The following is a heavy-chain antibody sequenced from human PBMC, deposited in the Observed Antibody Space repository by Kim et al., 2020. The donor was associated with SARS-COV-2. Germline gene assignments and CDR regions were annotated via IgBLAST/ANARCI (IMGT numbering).Heavy chain of an antibody. Sequence: GGSLRLSCAASGFTFSSYAMHWVRQAPGKGLEWVAVISYDGSNKYYADSVKGRFTISRDNSKNTLYLQMNSLRAEDTAVYYCARDTRLLWFGEFQGPPFDYWGQGTLVTVSS. CDR2: ISYDGSNK. J-gene: IGHJ4*02. V-gene: IGHV3-30*04. CDR3: ARDTRLLWFGEFQGPPFDY. CDR1: GFTFSSYA. D-gene: IGHD3-10*01.